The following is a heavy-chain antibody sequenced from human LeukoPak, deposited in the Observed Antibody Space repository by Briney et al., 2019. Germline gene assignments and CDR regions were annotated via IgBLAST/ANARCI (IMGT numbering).Heavy chain of an antibody. D-gene: IGHD5-18*01. J-gene: IGHJ6*02. Sequence: GGSLRLSCAASGFTFDDYGMSWVRQAPGKGLEWVPGINWNGGSTGYADSVKGRFTISRDNAKNSLYLQMNSLRAEDTALYHCARGGYSYGTENYYYGMDVWGQGTTVTVSS. CDR2: INWNGGST. V-gene: IGHV3-20*01. CDR1: GFTFDDYG. CDR3: ARGGYSYGTENYYYGMDV.